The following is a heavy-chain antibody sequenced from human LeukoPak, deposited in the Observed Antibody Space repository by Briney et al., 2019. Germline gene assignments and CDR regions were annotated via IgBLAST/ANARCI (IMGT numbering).Heavy chain of an antibody. J-gene: IGHJ5*02. CDR3: ARGGSSSWHHWFDP. D-gene: IGHD6-13*01. CDR2: INNSGST. CDR1: GGSLSGYY. V-gene: IGHV4-34*01. Sequence: PSETLSLTCAVYGGSLSGYYWSWIRQPPGKGLEWIGEINNSGSTNYNSSLKSRVTISMDTTKIQFSLKLTSVTAADTAVYYCARGGSSSWHHWFDPWGQGTLVTVSS.